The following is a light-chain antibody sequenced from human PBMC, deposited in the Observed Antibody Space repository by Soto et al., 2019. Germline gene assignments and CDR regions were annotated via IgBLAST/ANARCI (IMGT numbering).Light chain of an antibody. CDR1: SSDIDAYNY. J-gene: IGLJ1*01. Sequence: QSVLTQPASVSGSPGQSITISCTGTSSDIDAYNYVSWYQQHPGKAPKLMIYDVSNRPSGISNRFSGSKSGNTASLTIPGLQAEDEADYYCGSYTTSSNYVFGTGTKVTVL. CDR2: DVS. V-gene: IGLV2-14*01. CDR3: GSYTTSSNYV.